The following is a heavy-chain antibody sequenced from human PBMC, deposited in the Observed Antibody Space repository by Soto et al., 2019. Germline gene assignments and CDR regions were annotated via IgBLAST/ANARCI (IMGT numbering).Heavy chain of an antibody. CDR3: ARDKYYDILTGYLTHPTDV. CDR1: GFTFSSYW. CDR2: INSDGSST. J-gene: IGHJ6*04. V-gene: IGHV3-74*01. D-gene: IGHD3-9*01. Sequence: GGSLRLSCAASGFTFSSYWMHWVRQAPGKGLVWASRINSDGSSTSYADSVKGRFTISRDNAKNTLYLQMNSLRAEDTAVYYCARDKYYDILTGYLTHPTDVWGKGTTVTVSS.